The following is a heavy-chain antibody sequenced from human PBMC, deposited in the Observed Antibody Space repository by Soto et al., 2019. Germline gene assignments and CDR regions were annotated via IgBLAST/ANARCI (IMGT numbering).Heavy chain of an antibody. CDR1: GFTFSNSA. CDR3: AKVTTTWPTFDY. D-gene: IGHD1-1*01. CDR2: ISGSASNT. V-gene: IGHV3-23*01. Sequence: GGSLRLSCAASGFTFSNSAMSWVRQAPGKGLEWVSGISGSASNTYYADSVKGRFTISRDNSKNTLYLEVKSLRAEDTAVYYCAKVTTTWPTFDYWGQGTLVTVSS. J-gene: IGHJ4*02.